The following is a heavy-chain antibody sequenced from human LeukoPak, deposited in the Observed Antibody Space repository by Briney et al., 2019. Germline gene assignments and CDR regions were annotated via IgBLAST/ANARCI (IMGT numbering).Heavy chain of an antibody. CDR2: IYPGDSDT. CDR3: ARHSYDYVWGDYYFYYMDV. D-gene: IGHD3-16*01. Sequence: GESLKISCKGSGYSFTSYWIGWVRQMPGKGLEWMGIIYPGDSDTRYSPSFQGQVTISADKSISTAYLQWSSLKASDTAMYYCARHSYDYVWGDYYFYYMDVWGKGTTVTVSS. J-gene: IGHJ6*03. V-gene: IGHV5-51*01. CDR1: GYSFTSYW.